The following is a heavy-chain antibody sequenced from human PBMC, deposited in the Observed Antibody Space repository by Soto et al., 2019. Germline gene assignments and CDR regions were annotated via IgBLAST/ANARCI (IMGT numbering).Heavy chain of an antibody. Sequence: PGESLKISCKGSGYSFTSYWIGWVLQIPWKGLEWMGIIYPGDSDTRYSPSFQGQVTISADKSISTAYLQWSSLKASDTAMYYCAGGGVRGVITRTRDYYGMDVWGQRTTVTVSS. CDR2: IYPGDSDT. D-gene: IGHD3-10*01. V-gene: IGHV5-51*01. CDR1: GYSFTSYW. J-gene: IGHJ6*02. CDR3: AGGGVRGVITRTRDYYGMDV.